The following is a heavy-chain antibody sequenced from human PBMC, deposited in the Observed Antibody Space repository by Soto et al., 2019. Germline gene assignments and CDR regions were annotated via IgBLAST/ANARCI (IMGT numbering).Heavy chain of an antibody. CDR3: ARRQFFSFDS. Sequence: GGSLRLSCVAPGFTFSNYVMSWVRQAPGKGLECVAAIAGNGGILYYTDSVKGRFSISRDNSKNTLHLQMNSLRAEDTAVYYSARRQFFSFDSWGQGILVTVSS. V-gene: IGHV3-23*01. CDR2: IAGNGGIL. D-gene: IGHD6-19*01. J-gene: IGHJ4*02. CDR1: GFTFSNYV.